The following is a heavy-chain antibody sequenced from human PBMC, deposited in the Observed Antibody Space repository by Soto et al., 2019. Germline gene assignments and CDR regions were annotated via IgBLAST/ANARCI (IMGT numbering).Heavy chain of an antibody. D-gene: IGHD5-12*01. CDR2: INHSGST. Sequence: SETLSLTCAVYGGSFSGYYWSWIRQPPGKGLEWIGEINHSGSTNYNPSLKSRVTILVDTSKNQFSLKLSSVTAADTAVYYCARGPGGYTPSYWGQGTLVTVSS. CDR3: ARGPGGYTPSY. CDR1: GGSFSGYY. V-gene: IGHV4-34*01. J-gene: IGHJ4*02.